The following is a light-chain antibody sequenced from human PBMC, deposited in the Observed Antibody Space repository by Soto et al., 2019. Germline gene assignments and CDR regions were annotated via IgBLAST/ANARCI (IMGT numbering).Light chain of an antibody. J-gene: IGKJ4*01. CDR3: QHRYNWPLT. CDR1: QSLSSNY. V-gene: IGKV3D-20*02. CDR2: GAS. Sequence: EIVLTQSPGTLSLSPGERAALSCRASQSLSSNYLAWYQQKPGQAPRLLIYGASSRATGIPARFSASGSGTDFTLSISSLEPEDFAVYYCQHRYNWPLTFGGGTKVDIK.